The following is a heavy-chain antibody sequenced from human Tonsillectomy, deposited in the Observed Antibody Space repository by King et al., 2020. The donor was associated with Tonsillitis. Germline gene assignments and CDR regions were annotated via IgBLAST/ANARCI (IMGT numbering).Heavy chain of an antibody. CDR1: GFTFSRYG. CDR2: IRYDGSKK. D-gene: IGHD6-25*01. CDR3: AGSIGAACTIDY. Sequence: VQLVESGGGVVQPGGSMRLSCAVSGFTFSRYGMHWVRQAPGKGLEWVAFIRYDGSKKYYGDFVEGRFTISRDNSKNTLYLKMNSLRAEDTVVYYCAGSIGAACTIDYWGQETLVSVSS. V-gene: IGHV3-30*02. J-gene: IGHJ4*02.